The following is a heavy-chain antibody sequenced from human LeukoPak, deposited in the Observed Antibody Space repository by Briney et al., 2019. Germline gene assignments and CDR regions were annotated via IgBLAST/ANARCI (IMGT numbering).Heavy chain of an antibody. J-gene: IGHJ4*02. Sequence: GGSLRLSCAASGFTFSSYSMNWVRQAPGKGLEWVSYISSGSSTIYYADSVKGRFTISRDNSKNTLYLQMNSLRDEDTAVYYCARVVGSGWPPFDHWGQGTLVTVSS. CDR1: GFTFSSYS. D-gene: IGHD6-19*01. V-gene: IGHV3-48*02. CDR2: ISSGSSTI. CDR3: ARVVGSGWPPFDH.